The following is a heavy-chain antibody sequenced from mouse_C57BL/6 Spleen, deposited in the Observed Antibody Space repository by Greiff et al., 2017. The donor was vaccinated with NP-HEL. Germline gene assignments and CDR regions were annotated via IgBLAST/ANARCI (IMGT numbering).Heavy chain of an antibody. J-gene: IGHJ4*01. CDR2: ISYDGSN. CDR1: GYSITSGYY. V-gene: IGHV3-6*01. CDR3: ARDQLNAMDY. D-gene: IGHD3-2*02. Sequence: VQLKESGPGLVKPSQSLSLTCSVTGYSITSGYYWNWIRQFPGNKLEWMGYISYDGSNNYNPSLKNRISITRDTSKNQFFLKLNSVTTEDTATYYCARDQLNAMDYWGQGTSVTVSS.